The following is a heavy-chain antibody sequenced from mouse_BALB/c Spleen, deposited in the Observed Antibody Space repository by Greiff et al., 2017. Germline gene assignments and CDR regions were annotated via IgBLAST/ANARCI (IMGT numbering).Heavy chain of an antibody. Sequence: EVQRVESGGGLVKPGGSLKLSCAASGFTFSDYYMYWVRQTPEKRLEWVATISDGGSYTYYPDSVKGRFTISRDNAKNNLYLQMSSLKSEDTAMYYCARGDADTAMDYWGQGTSVTVSS. CDR2: ISDGGSYT. J-gene: IGHJ4*01. CDR3: ARGDADTAMDY. CDR1: GFTFSDYY. V-gene: IGHV5-4*02.